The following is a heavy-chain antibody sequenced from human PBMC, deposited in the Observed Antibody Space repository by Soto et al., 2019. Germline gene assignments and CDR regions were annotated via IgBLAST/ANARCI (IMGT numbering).Heavy chain of an antibody. J-gene: IGHJ4*02. CDR2: INHSGST. D-gene: IGHD3-3*01. CDR3: ARVNFWSGYPVDY. Sequence: PSETLYLTCAVYGGSFSGYYWSWIRQPPGKGLEWIGEINHSGSTNYNPSLKSRVTISVDTSKNQFSLKLSSVTAADTAVYYCARVNFWSGYPVDYWGQGTLVTVSS. CDR1: GGSFSGYY. V-gene: IGHV4-34*01.